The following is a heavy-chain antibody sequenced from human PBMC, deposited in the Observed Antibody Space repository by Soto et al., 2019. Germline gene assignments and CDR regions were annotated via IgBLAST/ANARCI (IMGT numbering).Heavy chain of an antibody. J-gene: IGHJ4*02. V-gene: IGHV1-8*01. CDR3: ARTLYGDHVDY. CDR2: MNPNSGNT. CDR1: GYTFTSYD. D-gene: IGHD4-17*01. Sequence: QVQLVQSGAEVKKPGASVKVSCKASGYTFTSYDINWVRQATGQGLEWMGWMNPNSGNTGYAQKFQGTVTMTRNTSISTTYMELSSLRSEVTAVYYSARTLYGDHVDYWGQGTLFNVYS.